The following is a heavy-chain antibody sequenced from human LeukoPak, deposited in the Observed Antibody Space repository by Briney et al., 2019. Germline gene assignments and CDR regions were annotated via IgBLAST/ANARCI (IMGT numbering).Heavy chain of an antibody. CDR2: IIPIFGTA. D-gene: IGHD5-12*01. J-gene: IGHJ6*04. Sequence: SVKVSCKASGGTFSSYAISGVRQAPGQGRKWMGGIIPIFGTANYAQKFQGRVTITADESTSTAYMELSSLRSEDTPVYYCAREISPPYDPYYYSSAMDVWGKGTTVTVSS. CDR3: AREISPPYDPYYYSSAMDV. CDR1: GGTFSSYA. V-gene: IGHV1-69*13.